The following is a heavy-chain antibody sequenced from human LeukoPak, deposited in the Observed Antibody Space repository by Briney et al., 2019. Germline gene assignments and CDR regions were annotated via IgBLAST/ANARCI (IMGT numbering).Heavy chain of an antibody. V-gene: IGHV3-74*01. J-gene: IGHJ5*02. CDR1: GFTFSSYW. Sequence: GGSLRLSCAASGFTFSSYWMHWVRQAPGKGLVWVSRINTDGSSTSYADSVKGRFTISRDNAKNTLYLQMNSLRAEDTAVYYCARLRKSKQQLVGWFDPWGQGTLVTVSS. D-gene: IGHD6-13*01. CDR2: INTDGSST. CDR3: ARLRKSKQQLVGWFDP.